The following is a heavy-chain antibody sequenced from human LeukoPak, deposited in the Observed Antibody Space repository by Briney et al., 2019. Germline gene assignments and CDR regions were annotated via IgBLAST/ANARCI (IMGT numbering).Heavy chain of an antibody. CDR2: MNPNSGNT. CDR3: ARGPVVWALGFGELFPFNWFDP. CDR1: GYTFTSYD. J-gene: IGHJ5*02. Sequence: GASVKVSCKASGYTFTSYDINWVRQATGQGLEWMGWMNPNSGNTGYAQKFQGRVTMTRNTSISTAYMELSSLRSEDTAVYYCARGPVVWALGFGELFPFNWFDPWAREPWSPSPQ. D-gene: IGHD3-10*01. V-gene: IGHV1-8*01.